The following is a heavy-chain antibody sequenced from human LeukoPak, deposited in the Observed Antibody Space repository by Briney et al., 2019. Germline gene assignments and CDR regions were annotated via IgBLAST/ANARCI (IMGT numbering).Heavy chain of an antibody. CDR3: ARYYSGSYGFDY. Sequence: SETLSLTCTVSGGSISSSNYYWGWIRQPPGEGLEWIGYIYYSGSTYYNPSLKSRVTMSVDTSKNQFSQKLSSVTAADTAVYYCARYYSGSYGFDYWGQGTLVTVSS. D-gene: IGHD1-26*01. CDR2: IYYSGST. CDR1: GGSISSSNYY. V-gene: IGHV4-39*01. J-gene: IGHJ4*02.